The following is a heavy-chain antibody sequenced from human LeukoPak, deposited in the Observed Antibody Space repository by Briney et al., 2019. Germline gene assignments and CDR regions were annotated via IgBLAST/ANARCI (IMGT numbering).Heavy chain of an antibody. CDR1: GGSISSGNYY. J-gene: IGHJ4*02. CDR3: ARANGWSFDY. CDR2: IYTSGST. Sequence: SQTLSLTCTVSGGSISSGNYYWNWIRQPAAKGLEWIGRIYTSGSTNYNPSLKSRVTISVDTSKNQFSLKLSSVTAADTAVYYCARANGWSFDYWGQGTLVTVSS. D-gene: IGHD6-19*01. V-gene: IGHV4-61*02.